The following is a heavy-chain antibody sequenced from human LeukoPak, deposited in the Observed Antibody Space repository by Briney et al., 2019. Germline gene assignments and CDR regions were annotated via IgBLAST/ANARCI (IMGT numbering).Heavy chain of an antibody. CDR3: ARGRALYYDFWSGYYWFDP. CDR2: INHSGST. J-gene: IGHJ5*02. Sequence: SETLSLTCAVYGGSFGGYYWSWIRQPPGKGLEWIGEINHSGSTNYNPSLKSRVTISVDTSKNQFSLKLSSVTAADTAVYYCARGRALYYDFWSGYYWFDPWGQGTLVTVSS. D-gene: IGHD3-3*01. V-gene: IGHV4-34*01. CDR1: GGSFGGYY.